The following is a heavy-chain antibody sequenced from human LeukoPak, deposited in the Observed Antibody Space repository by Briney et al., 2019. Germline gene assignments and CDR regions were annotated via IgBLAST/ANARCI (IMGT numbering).Heavy chain of an antibody. V-gene: IGHV3-66*01. J-gene: IGHJ6*03. CDR2: IYSGGST. Sequence: GGSLRLSCAASGFTFSSYSMNWVRQAPGKGLEWVSVIYSGGSTYYADSVKGRFTISRDNSKNTLYLQMNSLRAEDTAVYYCARDNYYYYMDVWGKGTTVTISS. CDR3: ARDNYYYYMDV. CDR1: GFTFSSYS.